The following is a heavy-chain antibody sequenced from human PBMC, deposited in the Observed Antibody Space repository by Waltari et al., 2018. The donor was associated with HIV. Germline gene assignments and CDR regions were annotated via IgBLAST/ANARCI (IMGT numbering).Heavy chain of an antibody. CDR3: TRSSTLDY. D-gene: IGHD6-19*01. Sequence: EVQLVEFGGGLVQPGRSLRLYCTGCGFRLGDFPISWFRRAPGKGLEWVGLIRSRIYGGATEYAASAKGRFTISRDDLKSVAYLQMNSLKTEDTAVYYCTRSSTLDYWGQGTLVTVSS. V-gene: IGHV3-49*03. J-gene: IGHJ4*02. CDR2: IRSRIYGGAT. CDR1: GFRLGDFP.